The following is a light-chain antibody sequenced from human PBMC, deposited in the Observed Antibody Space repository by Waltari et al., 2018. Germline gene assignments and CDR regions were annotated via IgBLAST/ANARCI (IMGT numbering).Light chain of an antibody. CDR2: RNN. CDR3: AAWDNSLSRVI. J-gene: IGLJ2*01. V-gene: IGLV1-47*01. Sequence: QSVLTQPPSASGTPGQRVTISCSASSSDIGPKNVYWYQQLPGTAPKLLIDRNNRRPAGVPARFSGSKSGTSASLAIGGLRSEDEAYYYCAAWDNSLSRVIFGGGTKLSVL. CDR1: SSDIGPKN.